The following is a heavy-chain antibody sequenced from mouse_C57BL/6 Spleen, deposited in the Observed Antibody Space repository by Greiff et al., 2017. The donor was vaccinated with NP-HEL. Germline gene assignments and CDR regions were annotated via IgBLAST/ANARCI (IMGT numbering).Heavy chain of an antibody. CDR1: GFNFKDYY. Sequence: VQLQQSGAELVKPGASVKLSCTASGFNFKDYYMHWVKQRTEQGLEWIGRIDPEDGETKYAPTFQGQATISADTSSNTAYLQLSSLTSEDTAVYYCASGYGRGEFAYWGQGTLVTVSA. CDR2: IDPEDGET. V-gene: IGHV14-2*01. D-gene: IGHD2-2*01. J-gene: IGHJ3*01. CDR3: ASGYGRGEFAY.